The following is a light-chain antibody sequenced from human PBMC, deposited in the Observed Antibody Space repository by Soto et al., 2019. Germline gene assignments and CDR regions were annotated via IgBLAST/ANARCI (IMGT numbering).Light chain of an antibody. CDR1: QSVSGK. CDR3: QQYNDWPST. CDR2: DAS. Sequence: EIVMTQSPATLSVSPGEGATLSCRASQSVSGKLAWYQHQPGQTHRLLIYDASTRATGIPARFSGSGSGTDFTLTISSLQSEDFAVYYCQQYNDWPSTFGQGTKVEI. V-gene: IGKV3-15*01. J-gene: IGKJ1*01.